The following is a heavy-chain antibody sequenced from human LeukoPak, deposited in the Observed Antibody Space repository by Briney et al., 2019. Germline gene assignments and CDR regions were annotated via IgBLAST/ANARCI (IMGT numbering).Heavy chain of an antibody. J-gene: IGHJ4*02. Sequence: PGGSLRLSCAASGFTFSSYSMNWVRQAPGKGLEWVSSISSSSNSINYADSVKGRFTISRDNAKNSLYLQMNSLRAEDTAVYYCAKDVNVGSTRPFDYWGQGTLVTVSS. CDR3: AKDVNVGSTRPFDY. CDR2: ISSSSNSI. CDR1: GFTFSSYS. V-gene: IGHV3-21*01. D-gene: IGHD3-10*01.